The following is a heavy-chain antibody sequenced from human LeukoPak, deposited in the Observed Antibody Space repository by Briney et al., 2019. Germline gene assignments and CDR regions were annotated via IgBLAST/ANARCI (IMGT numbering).Heavy chain of an antibody. CDR3: ARVEYSGWNLEY. CDR2: INQGGSVQ. D-gene: IGHD5-12*01. Sequence: GGSLRLSCAASGFTFRSYWMSWVRQAPGKGLEWVANINQGGSVQYYMNSVKGRFTISRDDAKNSLYVQMNSLRDEDTAVYYCARVEYSGWNLEYWGQGTLVTVSS. V-gene: IGHV3-7*01. CDR1: GFTFRSYW. J-gene: IGHJ4*02.